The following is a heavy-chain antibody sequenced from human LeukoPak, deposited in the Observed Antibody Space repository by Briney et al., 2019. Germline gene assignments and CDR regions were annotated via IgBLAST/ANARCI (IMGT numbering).Heavy chain of an antibody. Sequence: SETLSLTCTVSGGSISSYYWSWIRQPPGKGLEWIGYVYYSGRTNYNPSLKSRVTISVDTSKNQFSLKLSSVTAADTAVYYCARDPQVYGDFDNWFDPWGQGTLVTVSS. V-gene: IGHV4-59*01. CDR1: GGSISSYY. D-gene: IGHD4-17*01. CDR2: VYYSGRT. J-gene: IGHJ5*02. CDR3: ARDPQVYGDFDNWFDP.